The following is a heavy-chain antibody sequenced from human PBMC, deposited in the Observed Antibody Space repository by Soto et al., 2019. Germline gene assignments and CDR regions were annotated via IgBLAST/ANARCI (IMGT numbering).Heavy chain of an antibody. J-gene: IGHJ4*02. V-gene: IGHV3-48*01. CDR2: ISSSSSTI. CDR1: GFTFSSYS. CDR3: ARDSPGYCSSTSCNHYFDY. D-gene: IGHD2-2*03. Sequence: GGSLRLSCAASGFTFSSYSMNWVRQAPGKGLEWVSYISSSSSTIYYADSVKGRFTISRDNAKNSLYLQMNSLRAEDTAVYYWARDSPGYCSSTSCNHYFDYWGQGTLVTVS.